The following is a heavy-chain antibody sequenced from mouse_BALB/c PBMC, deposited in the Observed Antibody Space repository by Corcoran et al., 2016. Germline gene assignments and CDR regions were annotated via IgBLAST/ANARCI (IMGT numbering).Heavy chain of an antibody. Sequence: DVQLHESGPGLVNHTLSLTSNCSVTGYSITSGYYWKWIRRFPGNKLEWMGYISYDGSNNYNPSLKNRISITRYTSKNQFFLKLNSVTTEDTATYYCAIGPNDAIDYWGQATSVTVPS. CDR3: AIGPNDAIDY. CDR2: ISYDGSN. V-gene: IGHV3-6*02. CDR1: GYSITSGYY. J-gene: IGHJ4*01.